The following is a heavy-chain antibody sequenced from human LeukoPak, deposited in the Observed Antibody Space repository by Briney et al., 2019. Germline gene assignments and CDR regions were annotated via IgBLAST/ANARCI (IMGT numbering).Heavy chain of an antibody. V-gene: IGHV1-8*03. J-gene: IGHJ3*02. D-gene: IGHD3-16*01. CDR2: MNPNSGNT. CDR1: GGTFSSYA. CDR3: AREKTGYDYVWGSRPFLAFDI. Sequence: ASVKVSCKASGGTFSSYAINWVRQATGQGLEWMGWMNPNSGNTGYAQKFQGRVTITRNTSISTAYMELSSLRSEDTAVYYCAREKTGYDYVWGSRPFLAFDIWGQGTMVTVSS.